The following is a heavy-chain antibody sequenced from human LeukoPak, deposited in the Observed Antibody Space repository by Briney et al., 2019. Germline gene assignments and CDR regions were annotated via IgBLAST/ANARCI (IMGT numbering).Heavy chain of an antibody. D-gene: IGHD3-10*01. J-gene: IGHJ4*02. V-gene: IGHV3-30*18. Sequence: GGSLRLSCAAFGFTFSSYGMHWVRQPPGKGLEWVAAISYDGSNKYYADSVKGRFTISRDNSKSTLYLQMNSLRAEDTAVYYCAKDRGYYGSGSYSPYFDCWDQGTLVTVSS. CDR1: GFTFSSYG. CDR3: AKDRGYYGSGSYSPYFDC. CDR2: ISYDGSNK.